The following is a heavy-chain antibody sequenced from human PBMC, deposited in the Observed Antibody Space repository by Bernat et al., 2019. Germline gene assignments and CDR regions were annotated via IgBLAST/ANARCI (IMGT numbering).Heavy chain of an antibody. CDR1: GFTFSSYG. J-gene: IGHJ4*02. Sequence: QVQLVESGGGVVQPGRSLRLSCAASGFTFSSYGMHWVRQAPGKGLEWVAVIWYDGSNKYYADSVKGRFTISRDNSKNTLYLQMNSLRAEDTAVYYCARVLWGAESGYDLSGSSGPIDYWGQGTLVTVSS. CDR3: ARVLWGAESGYDLSGSSGPIDY. CDR2: IWYDGSNK. D-gene: IGHD5-12*01. V-gene: IGHV3-33*01.